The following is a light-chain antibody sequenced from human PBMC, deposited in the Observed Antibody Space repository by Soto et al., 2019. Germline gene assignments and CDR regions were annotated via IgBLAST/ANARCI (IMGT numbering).Light chain of an antibody. J-gene: IGLJ3*02. Sequence: QLVLTQSPSASASLGASVKLTCTLSSGHSSYATAWHQQQPEKGPRYLMKLNSDGSHSKGDGIPDRFSGSSSGAERYLTISSLQSEDEADYYCQTWGTGLLVFGGGTKVTVL. CDR3: QTWGTGLLV. V-gene: IGLV4-69*01. CDR1: SGHSSYA. CDR2: LNSDGSH.